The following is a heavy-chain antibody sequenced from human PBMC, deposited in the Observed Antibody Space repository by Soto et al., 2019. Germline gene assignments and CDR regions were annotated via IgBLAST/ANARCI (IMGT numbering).Heavy chain of an antibody. J-gene: IGHJ6*02. CDR2: MNPNSGNT. V-gene: IGHV1-8*01. CDR1: GYTFTSYD. D-gene: IGHD6-13*01. CDR3: ARDEEQLVPVYGMDV. Sequence: ASVKVSCKASGYTFTSYDINWVRQATGQGLEWMGWMNPNSGNTGYAQKFQGRVTMTRNTSVSTAYMELSSLRSEDTAVYYCARDEEQLVPVYGMDVWGQGTTVTASS.